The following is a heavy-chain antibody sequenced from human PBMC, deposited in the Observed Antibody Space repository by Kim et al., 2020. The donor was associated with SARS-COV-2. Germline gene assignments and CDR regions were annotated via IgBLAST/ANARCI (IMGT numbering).Heavy chain of an antibody. CDR3: ARVMGSGSYYGYNYAMDV. CDR2: MNVDSGNT. J-gene: IGHJ6*02. D-gene: IGHD3-10*01. V-gene: IGHV1-8*01. CDR1: GFSFTSYD. Sequence: ASVKVSCKTSGFSFTSYDIYWVRQATGQGLEWMGWMNVDSGNTGYVEKFRGRVMMTRDTSKSTAYMELSSLRSDDTAVYYCARVMGSGSYYGYNYAMDVWGQGTTVPVSS.